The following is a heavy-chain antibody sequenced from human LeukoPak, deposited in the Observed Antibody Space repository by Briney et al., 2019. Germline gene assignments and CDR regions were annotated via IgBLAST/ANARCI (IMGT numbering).Heavy chain of an antibody. CDR1: GASIRSYY. CDR2: IVPSGST. J-gene: IGHJ4*02. V-gene: IGHV4-4*07. CDR3: AKEGAAPGPDFDY. D-gene: IGHD6-13*01. Sequence: SETLSLTCTVSGASIRSYYWSWIWQPAGKGLEWIGRIVPSGSTNYNPSLKSRVTMSVGTSKNQFSLKLNSVTAADTAVYYCAKEGAAPGPDFDYWGQGTLVIVSS.